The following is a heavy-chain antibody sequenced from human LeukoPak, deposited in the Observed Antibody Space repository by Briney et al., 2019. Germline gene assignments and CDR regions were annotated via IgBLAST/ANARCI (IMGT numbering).Heavy chain of an antibody. CDR3: ARDPLSEQQSPVWFDP. CDR1: GFTFSSYG. J-gene: IGHJ5*02. CDR2: ISYDGSNK. Sequence: PGRSLRLSCAASGFTFSSYGMHWVRQAPGKGLEWVAVISYDGSNKYYADSVKGRFTISRDNSKNTLYLQMNSLRAEDTAVYYCARDPLSEQQSPVWFDPWGQGTLVTVSS. D-gene: IGHD6-13*01. V-gene: IGHV3-30*03.